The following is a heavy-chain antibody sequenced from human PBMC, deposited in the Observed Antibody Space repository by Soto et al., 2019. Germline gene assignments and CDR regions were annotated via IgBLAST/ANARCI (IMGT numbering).Heavy chain of an antibody. J-gene: IGHJ4*02. Sequence: EVQLVESGGGLVQPGGSLRLSCAGSGLTLSRYWMHWVRQGPGKGLVWVSRINSDGGTTTYADSVKGRFTISRDNARNTVDLQMTSLRAEDTAVYYCLAGETHYFDFWGQGTLVTVSS. CDR3: LAGETHYFDF. CDR1: GLTLSRYW. V-gene: IGHV3-74*01. CDR2: INSDGGTT. D-gene: IGHD3-10*01.